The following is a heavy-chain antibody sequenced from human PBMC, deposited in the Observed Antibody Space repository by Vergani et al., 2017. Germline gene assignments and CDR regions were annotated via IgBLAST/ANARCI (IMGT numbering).Heavy chain of an antibody. D-gene: IGHD6-13*01. CDR1: GFTFSSYW. CDR2: IKQDGSEK. J-gene: IGHJ4*02. CDR3: AREMGSSIIDY. V-gene: IGHV3-7*03. Sequence: EVQLVESGGGLVKPGGSLRLSCAASGFTFSSYWMSWVRQAPGKGLEWVANIKQDGSEKYYVDSVKGRFTISRDNAKNSLYVQMNSLRVEDTAVYYCAREMGSSIIDYWGQGTLVTVSS.